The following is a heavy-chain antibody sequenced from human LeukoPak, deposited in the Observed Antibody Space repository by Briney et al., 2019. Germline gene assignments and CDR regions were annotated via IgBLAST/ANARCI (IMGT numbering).Heavy chain of an antibody. Sequence: GGSLRLSCAASGFTFSSNYMSWVRQAPGKGLEWVSVIYSGGSTYYVDSVKGRFTISRDNSKNTLYLQMNSLRAEDTAVYYCARGAYYYGSGTWGYYFDYWGQGTLVTVSS. CDR3: ARGAYYYGSGTWGYYFDY. V-gene: IGHV3-66*01. CDR2: IYSGGST. CDR1: GFTFSSNY. J-gene: IGHJ4*02. D-gene: IGHD3-10*01.